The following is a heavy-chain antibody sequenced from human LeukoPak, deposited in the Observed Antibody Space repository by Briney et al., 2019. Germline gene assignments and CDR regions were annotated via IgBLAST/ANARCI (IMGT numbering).Heavy chain of an antibody. D-gene: IGHD5-18*01. CDR1: GFTFSTYA. V-gene: IGHV3-64D*09. CDR3: VTGAATYSYGHAFDY. Sequence: PGGSLRLSCSASGFTFSTYAMHWVRQAPGKGLEYVSLMNSNGGTTYYADSMKGRFTISRDNSKNTLYLQMSSLRPDDTAVYYCVTGAATYSYGHAFDYWGQGTLVTVSS. CDR2: MNSNGGTT. J-gene: IGHJ4*02.